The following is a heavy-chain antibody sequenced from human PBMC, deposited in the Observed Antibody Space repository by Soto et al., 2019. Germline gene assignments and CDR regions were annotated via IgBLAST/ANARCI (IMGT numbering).Heavy chain of an antibody. D-gene: IGHD3-22*01. V-gene: IGHV3-30*03. Sequence: QVPLVESGGGVVQPGKSLRLSCAVSGFALSNAVIHWVRQTPGNGLEWVALISVDGTNKHYADSVKGRITISKDDSLNLVLVQLDSLRIQDSGCYYCLRDTHSSGSAGRFHIWGQGHLVTVSS. J-gene: IGHJ3*02. CDR1: GFALSNAV. CDR3: LRDTHSSGSAGRFHI. CDR2: ISVDGTNK.